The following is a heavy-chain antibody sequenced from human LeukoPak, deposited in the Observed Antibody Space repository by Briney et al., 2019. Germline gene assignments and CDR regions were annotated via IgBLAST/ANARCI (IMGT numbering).Heavy chain of an antibody. CDR1: GGSISSYY. D-gene: IGHD2-15*01. CDR3: ARVDLRAAFSDY. Sequence: SETLSLTCTVSGGSISSYYWIWIRQPAGKGLEWIGRIYTSGNTGYNPSLKSRVTMSVDTSKNQFSLNLSSVTAADTAVYYCARVDLRAAFSDYWGQGTLVTVSS. CDR2: IYTSGNT. V-gene: IGHV4-4*07. J-gene: IGHJ4*02.